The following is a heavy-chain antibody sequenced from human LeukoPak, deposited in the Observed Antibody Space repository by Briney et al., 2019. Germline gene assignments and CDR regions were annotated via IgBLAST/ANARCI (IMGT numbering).Heavy chain of an antibody. CDR2: ISSSSSYI. CDR3: ARGPQVATIEPFDY. Sequence: GGSLRLSCAASGFTFSSYSMNWVRQAPGKGLEWVSSISSSSSYIYYADSVKGRFTISRDNAKNSLYLQMNSLRAEDAAVYYCARGPQVATIEPFDYWGQGTLVTVSS. CDR1: GFTFSSYS. V-gene: IGHV3-21*01. D-gene: IGHD5-12*01. J-gene: IGHJ4*02.